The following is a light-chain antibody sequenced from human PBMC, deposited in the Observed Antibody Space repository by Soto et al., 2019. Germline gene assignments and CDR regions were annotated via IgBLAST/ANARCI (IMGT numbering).Light chain of an antibody. CDR2: GAS. V-gene: IGKV3-15*01. CDR3: QQYNNWWT. CDR1: QSVDSD. Sequence: ILMTQSPATLSVSPGERATLSCRASQSVDSDLAWYQQKPGQAPRLLLYGASTRATGISARFSGSGSGTEFTLTISSLQSEDFGVYYCQQYNNWWTFGQGTKVEI. J-gene: IGKJ1*01.